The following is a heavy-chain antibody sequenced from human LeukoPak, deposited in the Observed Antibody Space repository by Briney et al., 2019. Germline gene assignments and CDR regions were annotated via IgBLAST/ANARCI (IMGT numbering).Heavy chain of an antibody. CDR2: IRQDESER. Sequence: GSLRLSCEGSGFSFSSYWMTWVRQLPGKGPEWVANIRQDESERYFADSVKGRFTISRDNAKESVYLHMSSLRAEDTALYYCARLSAYYYGSYFYYYMDVWGKGTTVTVSS. CDR3: ARLSAYYYGSYFYYYMDV. CDR1: GFSFSSYW. J-gene: IGHJ6*03. D-gene: IGHD3-10*01. V-gene: IGHV3-7*01.